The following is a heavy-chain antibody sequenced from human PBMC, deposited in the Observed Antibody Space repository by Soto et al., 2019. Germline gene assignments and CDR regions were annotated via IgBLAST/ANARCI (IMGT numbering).Heavy chain of an antibody. CDR3: ARDRCSSTSCYNQRYYYGMDV. V-gene: IGHV6-1*01. D-gene: IGHD2-2*02. Sequence: SQTLSLTCAISGDSVSSNSAALNWIRQSPSRGLEWLGRTYYRSKWYNDYAVSVKSRITINPDTSKNQFSLQLNSVTPEDTAVYYCARDRCSSTSCYNQRYYYGMDVWGQGTTVTVSS. CDR1: GDSVSSNSAA. CDR2: TYYRSKWYN. J-gene: IGHJ6*02.